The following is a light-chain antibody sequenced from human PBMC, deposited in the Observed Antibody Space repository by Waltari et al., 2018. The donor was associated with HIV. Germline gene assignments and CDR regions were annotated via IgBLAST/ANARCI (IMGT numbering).Light chain of an antibody. Sequence: DIVLTQSPGTLSLSPGERATLPCRASQRVSNNYLAWYQQKPGQAPRLLIYGASSRATGIPDRVSGSGSGTDFTLTVSRLEPEDFAVYYCQRYGNSPFTFGGGTRVEIK. CDR3: QRYGNSPFT. V-gene: IGKV3-20*01. J-gene: IGKJ4*01. CDR2: GAS. CDR1: QRVSNNY.